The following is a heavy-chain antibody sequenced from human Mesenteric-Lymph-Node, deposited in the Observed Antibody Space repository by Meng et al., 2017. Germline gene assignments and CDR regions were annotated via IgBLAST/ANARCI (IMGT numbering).Heavy chain of an antibody. D-gene: IGHD6-13*01. J-gene: IGHJ4*02. CDR1: GFTFSSYA. Sequence: GGSLRLSCAASGFTFSSYAMSWVRQAPGKGLEWVSAISGSGGSTYYADSVKGRFTISRDNAKNSLYLQMNSLRAEDTAVYYCAREMDSSSWFTFDYWGQGTLVTVSS. CDR3: AREMDSSSWFTFDY. CDR2: ISGSGGST. V-gene: IGHV3-23*01.